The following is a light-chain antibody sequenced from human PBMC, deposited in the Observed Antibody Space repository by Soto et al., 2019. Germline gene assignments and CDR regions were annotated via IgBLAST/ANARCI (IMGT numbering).Light chain of an antibody. V-gene: IGKV1-12*01. J-gene: IGKJ4*01. CDR1: QGISTF. CDR3: QQANSFPHT. CDR2: AAS. Sequence: DIQMTQSPSSLSTSVGDRVTITCRASQGISTFLNWYQQKPGKAPRLLIYAASRLQSGVPARFSGSGSGTDFTLTISSLQPEDFATYYCQQANSFPHTFGGGTKVDIK.